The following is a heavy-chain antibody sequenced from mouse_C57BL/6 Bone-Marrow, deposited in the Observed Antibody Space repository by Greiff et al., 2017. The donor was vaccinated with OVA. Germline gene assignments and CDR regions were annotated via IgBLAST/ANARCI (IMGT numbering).Heavy chain of an antibody. J-gene: IGHJ4*01. D-gene: IGHD2-5*01. CDR1: GYAFSSSW. CDR3: APFYSNPYYAMDY. Sequence: VQLQQSGPELVKPGASVKISCKASGYAFSSSWMNWVKQRPGKGLEWIGRIYPGDGDTNYNGKFKGKATLTADKSSSTAYMQLSSLTSADSAVYFCAPFYSNPYYAMDYWGQGTSVTVSS. CDR2: IYPGDGDT. V-gene: IGHV1-82*01.